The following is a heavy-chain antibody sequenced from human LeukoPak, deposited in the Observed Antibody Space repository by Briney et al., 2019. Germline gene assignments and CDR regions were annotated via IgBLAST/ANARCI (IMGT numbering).Heavy chain of an antibody. CDR2: IYYSVST. J-gene: IGHJ4*02. V-gene: IGHV4-39*01. CDR3: ASVSASYSSSWYGPDPFDY. D-gene: IGHD6-13*01. Sequence: SETLSLTCTVSGGSISSSSYYWGWIRQPPGKGLEWIGSIYYSVSTYYNPSLKSRVTISVDTSKNQFSLKLSSVTAADTAVYYCASVSASYSSSWYGPDPFDYWGQGTLVTVSS. CDR1: GGSISSSSYY.